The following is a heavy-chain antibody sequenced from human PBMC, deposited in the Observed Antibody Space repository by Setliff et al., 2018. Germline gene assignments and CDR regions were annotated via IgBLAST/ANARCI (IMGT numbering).Heavy chain of an antibody. CDR2: MYHSGST. Sequence: LSLTCAVSGYSISSDYYWGWIRQPPGKGLEWIGSMYHSGSTYYNPSLKSRVTISVDTSKNQFSLKLNYVTAADTAVYYCAGALGYCSRTSCYADAFDIWGQGTMVTVS. D-gene: IGHD2-2*01. CDR1: GYSISSDYY. CDR3: AGALGYCSRTSCYADAFDI. V-gene: IGHV4-38-2*01. J-gene: IGHJ3*02.